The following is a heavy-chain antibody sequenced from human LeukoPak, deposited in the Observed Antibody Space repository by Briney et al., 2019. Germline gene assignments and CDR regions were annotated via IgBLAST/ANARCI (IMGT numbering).Heavy chain of an antibody. D-gene: IGHD1-26*01. CDR1: GFTFSSYG. V-gene: IGHV3-30*18. CDR3: AKAKWELLGRGVEYFQH. J-gene: IGHJ1*01. Sequence: GGSLRLSCAASGFTFSSYGMHWVRQAPGKGLEWVAVISYDGSNKYYADSVKGRFTISRDNSKNTLYLQMNSLRAEDTAVYYCAKAKWELLGRGVEYFQHWGQGTLVTVSS. CDR2: ISYDGSNK.